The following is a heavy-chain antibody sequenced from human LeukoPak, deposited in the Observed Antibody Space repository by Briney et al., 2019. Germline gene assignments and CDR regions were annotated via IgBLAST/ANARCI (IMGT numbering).Heavy chain of an antibody. CDR3: AKKYNTGLDP. J-gene: IGHJ5*02. D-gene: IGHD1-14*01. CDR1: GFSFSSYS. V-gene: IGHV3-48*01. Sequence: QPGGSLRLSCAASGFSFSSYSMNWVRQAPGKGLEWVSYISSSSSTIYYADSMKGRFTISRDNAKNSLYLQMNSLRAEDTAVYYCAKKYNTGLDPWGQGTLVIVSS. CDR2: ISSSSSTI.